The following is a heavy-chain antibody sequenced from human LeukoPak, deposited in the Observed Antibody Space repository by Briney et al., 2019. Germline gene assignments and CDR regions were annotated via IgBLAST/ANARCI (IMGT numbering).Heavy chain of an antibody. CDR1: GFTFNSYA. D-gene: IGHD6-19*01. Sequence: GGSRRLSCAASGFTFNSYAMSWVRQAPGKGLEWGSTIHRSGTKGCYANSMESRFTISRVSSRNPIYQQMSRLCGENAAVYGCATLSSGWYNDYWGQGTTVTAS. CDR3: ATLSSGWYNDY. J-gene: IGHJ4*03. V-gene: IGHV3-23*05. CDR2: IHRSGTKG.